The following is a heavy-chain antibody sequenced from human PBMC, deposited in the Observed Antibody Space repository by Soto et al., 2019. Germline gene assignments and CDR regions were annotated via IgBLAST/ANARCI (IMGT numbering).Heavy chain of an antibody. CDR1: GGTFSSYT. V-gene: IGHV1-69*02. D-gene: IGHD1-26*01. J-gene: IGHJ4*02. CDR3: ASIHSGSCPY. Sequence: QVQLVQSGAELKKPGSSVKVSCKASGGTFSSYTISWVRQAPGQGLEWMGRIIPILGIANYAQKFQGRATITADKSTSTACTELSSLTSEDTAVYYCASIHSGSCPYWGQGTLVTVSS. CDR2: IIPILGIA.